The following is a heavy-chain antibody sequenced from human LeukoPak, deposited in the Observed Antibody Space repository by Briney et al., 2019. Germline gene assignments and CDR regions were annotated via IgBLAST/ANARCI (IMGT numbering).Heavy chain of an antibody. J-gene: IGHJ5*02. Sequence: SQTLSLTCNVSGGSISNDGYYWSWLRQHPGRGLEWLGYIYYSGSTYYNPSLKSRVTLSVDTSKSQFSLRLSSVTAADTAVYYCARDLTGDQLFDPWGQGTLVTVSS. D-gene: IGHD7-27*01. CDR3: ARDLTGDQLFDP. CDR2: IYYSGST. CDR1: GGSISNDGYY. V-gene: IGHV4-31*03.